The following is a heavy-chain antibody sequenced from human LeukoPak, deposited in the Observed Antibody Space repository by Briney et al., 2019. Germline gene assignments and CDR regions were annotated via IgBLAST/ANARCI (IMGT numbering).Heavy chain of an antibody. D-gene: IGHD6-13*01. Sequence: GGSLRLSCAASGFTFSNAWMSWVRQAPGKGLEWVGRIKSKTDGGTTDYAAPVKGRFTISRDDSKNTLYLQMNSLKTEDTAVYYCTSLLYSSSWYYFDYWGQGTLVTVSS. CDR3: TSLLYSSSWYYFDY. J-gene: IGHJ4*02. V-gene: IGHV3-15*01. CDR1: GFTFSNAW. CDR2: IKSKTDGGTT.